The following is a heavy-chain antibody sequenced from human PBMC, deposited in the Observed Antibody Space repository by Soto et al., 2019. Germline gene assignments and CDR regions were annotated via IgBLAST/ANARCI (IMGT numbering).Heavy chain of an antibody. CDR3: AAYRVYYDILTGLSDKVPYNYMDV. CDR2: IYYSGST. J-gene: IGHJ6*03. Sequence: SETLSLTCTVSGGSISSYYWSWIRQPPGKGLEWIGYIYYSGSTNYNPSLKSRVTISVDTSKNQFSLKLSSVTAADTAVYYCAAYRVYYDILTGLSDKVPYNYMDVWGKGTTVTVSS. V-gene: IGHV4-59*01. D-gene: IGHD3-9*01. CDR1: GGSISSYY.